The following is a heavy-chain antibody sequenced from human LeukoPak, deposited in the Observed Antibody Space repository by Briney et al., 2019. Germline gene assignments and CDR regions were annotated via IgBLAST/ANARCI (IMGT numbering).Heavy chain of an antibody. Sequence: GGSLRLSCAASGFTFSSYAMSWVRQAPGKGLEWVSIISSGSSAIFSADALKGRFTISRDDAKNLLYLDMNSLRAEDTAVYYCAEGHPGVTRDFDFWGQGTLVTGSS. D-gene: IGHD2-21*02. CDR1: GFTFSSYA. V-gene: IGHV3-21*01. CDR3: AEGHPGVTRDFDF. CDR2: ISSGSSAI. J-gene: IGHJ4*02.